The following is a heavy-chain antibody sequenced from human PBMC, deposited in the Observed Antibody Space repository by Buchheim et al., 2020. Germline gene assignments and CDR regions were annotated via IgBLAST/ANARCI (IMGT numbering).Heavy chain of an antibody. D-gene: IGHD3-22*01. CDR2: INAGSNNT. V-gene: IGHV1-3*01. CDR1: GYTFAAFA. Sequence: QVQLVQSGAEVKKPGASVKVSCEASGYTFAAFAMHWVRQAPGQRLEWMGRINAGSNNTRYSQKFQGRVTISRDTSASTAYMDLSSLRSEDTAVYYCARRADNSGYPPDLWGQGTL. J-gene: IGHJ5*02. CDR3: ARRADNSGYPPDL.